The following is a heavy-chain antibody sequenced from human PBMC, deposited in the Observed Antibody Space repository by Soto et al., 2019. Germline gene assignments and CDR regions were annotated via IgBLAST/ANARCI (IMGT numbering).Heavy chain of an antibody. CDR2: TAKSSSYT. Sequence: QVQVVESGGGLVKHGGSLRISCAASGFFISDYYMSWIRQAPGKGLEWVSYTAKSSSYTEYGDKYADSVKGRFTISRDNSKNTLFLQMNSLRAEDTAVYYCAKVHWNFLVYYFDYWGQGTLVTVSS. CDR3: AKVHWNFLVYYFDY. D-gene: IGHD1-7*01. J-gene: IGHJ4*02. V-gene: IGHV3-11*06. CDR1: GFFISDYY.